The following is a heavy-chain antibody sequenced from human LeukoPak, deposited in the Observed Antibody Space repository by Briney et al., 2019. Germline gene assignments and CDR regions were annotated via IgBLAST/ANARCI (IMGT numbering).Heavy chain of an antibody. CDR1: GFTFSSYS. V-gene: IGHV3-15*01. CDR2: IKSKTDGGTT. J-gene: IGHJ4*02. CDR3: TTSRGIAARPPSFDY. D-gene: IGHD6-6*01. Sequence: GGSLRLSCAASGFTFSSYSMNWVRQAPGKGLEWVGRIKSKTDGGTTDYAAPVKGRFTISRDDSKNTLYLQMNSLKTEDTAVYYCTTSRGIAARPPSFDYWGQGTLVTVSS.